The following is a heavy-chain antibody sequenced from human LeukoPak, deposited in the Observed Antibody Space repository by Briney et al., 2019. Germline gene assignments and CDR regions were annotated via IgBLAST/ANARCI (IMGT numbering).Heavy chain of an antibody. CDR1: GGSFSGYY. Sequence: SETLSLTYAVYGGSFSGYYWSWIRQPPGKGLEWIGEINHSGSTNYNPSLKSRVTISVDTSKNQFSLKLSSVTAADTAVYYCARGVGGWYLSSFDYWGQGTLVTVSS. V-gene: IGHV4-34*01. CDR3: ARGVGGWYLSSFDY. CDR2: INHSGST. J-gene: IGHJ4*02. D-gene: IGHD6-19*01.